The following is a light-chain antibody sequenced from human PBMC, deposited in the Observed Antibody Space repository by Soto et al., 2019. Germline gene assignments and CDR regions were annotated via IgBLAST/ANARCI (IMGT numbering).Light chain of an antibody. CDR1: QTVLYSSNY. V-gene: IGKV4-1*01. J-gene: IGKJ1*01. Sequence: DIVMTQSPDSLAVSLGERATINCKSSQTVLYSSNYLAWYQQKPGQPPKLLIYWASTRESGVPDRFSGSGSGTDFTRTISSLQAEDVAVYYCQQYYTTPVTFGQGTKVEIK. CDR2: WAS. CDR3: QQYYTTPVT.